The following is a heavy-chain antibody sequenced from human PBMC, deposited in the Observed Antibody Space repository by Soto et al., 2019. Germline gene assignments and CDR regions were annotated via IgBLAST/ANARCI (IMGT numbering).Heavy chain of an antibody. V-gene: IGHV4-39*01. Sequence: PSETLSLTCTVSGGSVSSSSYYWGWIRQPPGKGLEWIGSIYYSGSTYYNPSLKSRVTISVDTSKNQFSLKLSSVTAADTAVYYCARHGAIAVACTARYGEVDYWGQGTLVTVSS. CDR2: IYYSGST. CDR1: GGSVSSSSYY. D-gene: IGHD6-19*01. J-gene: IGHJ4*02. CDR3: ARHGAIAVACTARYGEVDY.